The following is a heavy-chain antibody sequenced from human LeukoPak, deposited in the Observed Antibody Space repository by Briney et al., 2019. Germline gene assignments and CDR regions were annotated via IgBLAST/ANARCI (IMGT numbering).Heavy chain of an antibody. CDR1: GYSFTSYW. V-gene: IGHV5-51*01. Sequence: GESLNISCKGSGYSFTSYWIGWVRQMPGKGLEWMGIIYPGDSDTRYSPSFQGQVTISADKSISTAYLQWSSLKASDTAMYYCARHAARYDSSGWLDYWGQGTLVTVSS. D-gene: IGHD3-22*01. CDR2: IYPGDSDT. CDR3: ARHAARYDSSGWLDY. J-gene: IGHJ4*02.